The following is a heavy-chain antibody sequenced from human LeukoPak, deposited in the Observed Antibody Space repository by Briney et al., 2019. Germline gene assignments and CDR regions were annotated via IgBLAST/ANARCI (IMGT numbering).Heavy chain of an antibody. CDR2: IYTSGST. CDR3: ARADQFGEFTFDY. D-gene: IGHD3-10*01. CDR1: GGSISNYY. J-gene: IGHJ4*02. V-gene: IGHV4-4*07. Sequence: SETLSLTCSVSGGSISNYYWTWIRQSAGKGLEWIGRIYTSGSTNYNPSLKSRVTISVDTSKNQFSLKLSSVTAADTAVYYCARADQFGEFTFDYWGQGTLVTVSS.